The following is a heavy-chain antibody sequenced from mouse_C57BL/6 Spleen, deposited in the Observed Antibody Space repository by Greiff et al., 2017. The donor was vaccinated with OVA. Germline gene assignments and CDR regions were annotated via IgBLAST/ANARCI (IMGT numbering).Heavy chain of an antibody. V-gene: IGHV1-64*01. CDR2: IHPNSGST. J-gene: IGHJ4*01. CDR3: ARSYSSGYSYCAMDY. CDR1: GYTFTSYW. Sequence: QVQLQQPGAELVKPGASVKLSCKASGYTFTSYWMHWVKQRPGQGLEWIGMIHPNSGSTNYNEKFKSKATLTVDNSYSTAYMQLSSLTSEYSSVDYCARSYSSGYSYCAMDYWGQGTSVTVSS. D-gene: IGHD3-2*02.